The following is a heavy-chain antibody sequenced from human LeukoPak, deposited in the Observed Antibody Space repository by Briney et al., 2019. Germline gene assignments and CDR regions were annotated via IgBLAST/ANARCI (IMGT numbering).Heavy chain of an antibody. CDR2: ISYDGSNK. J-gene: IGHJ4*02. V-gene: IGHV3-30*04. D-gene: IGHD1-1*01. CDR1: GFTFSSYA. CDR3: ARDEGSRPGTTIDY. Sequence: GGSLRLSCAASGFTFSSYAMHWVRQAPGKGLEWVAVISYDGSNKYYADSVKGRFTISRDNSKNTLYLQMNSLRAEDTAVYYCARDEGSRPGTTIDYWGQGTLVTVSS.